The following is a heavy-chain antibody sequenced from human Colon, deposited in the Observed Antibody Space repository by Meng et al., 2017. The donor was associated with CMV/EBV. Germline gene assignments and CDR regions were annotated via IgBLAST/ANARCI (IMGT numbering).Heavy chain of an antibody. CDR3: ADIFHFGV. CDR2: FSTEGNT. V-gene: IGHV3-53*01. CDR1: GFNVNTQY. Sequence: GGSLRLSCAASGFNVNTQYMYWVRQSPGRGLEWVSTFSTEGNTYYVDFVKGRFAISRDISKNTLSLQMDSLRVDNTAIYFCADIFHFGVWGHGTTVTVSS. D-gene: IGHD3-3*01. J-gene: IGHJ6*02.